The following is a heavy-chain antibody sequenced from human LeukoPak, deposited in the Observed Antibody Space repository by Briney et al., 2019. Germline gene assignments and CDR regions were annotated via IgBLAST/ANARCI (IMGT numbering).Heavy chain of an antibody. Sequence: PGVSLRLSCGASGFTFSSYWMSWVRQAPGKGLEWVANIHRDGSEKYYVDSVQGRFTISRDSSHLYLQMNNLTVDDTGLYFCARSNGFWGRLDDYWGQGTQVTVSS. D-gene: IGHD3-22*01. CDR2: IHRDGSEK. J-gene: IGHJ4*02. CDR1: GFTFSSYW. V-gene: IGHV3-7*01. CDR3: ARSNGFWGRLDDY.